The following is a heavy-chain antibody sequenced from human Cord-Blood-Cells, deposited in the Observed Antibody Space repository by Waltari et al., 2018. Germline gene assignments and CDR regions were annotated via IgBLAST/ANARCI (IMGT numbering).Heavy chain of an antibody. CDR3: ARHGRIIVGATCFAFDI. Sequence: QVQLQQWGAGLLKPSETLSLTCAGYGGSFSGYYWSWIRQPPGKGLEWIGEINHSGSTNYNPSLKRRVTISVDTSKNQFSLKLSSVTAADTAVYYCARHGRIIVGATCFAFDIWGQGTMVTVSS. CDR2: INHSGST. CDR1: GGSFSGYY. V-gene: IGHV4-34*01. J-gene: IGHJ3*02. D-gene: IGHD1-26*01.